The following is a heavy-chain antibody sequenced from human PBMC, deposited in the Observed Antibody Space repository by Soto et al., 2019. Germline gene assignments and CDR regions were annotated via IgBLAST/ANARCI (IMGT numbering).Heavy chain of an antibody. CDR1: GVSLYGSA. J-gene: IGHJ5*02. D-gene: IGHD3-22*01. CDR2: ITSSGSEV. CDR3: AKGGNDSSSHLDT. V-gene: IGHV3-23*01. Sequence: PCGCMRLSCAACGVSLYGSAMTGVRQDPGKWLEYVSSITSSGSEVFHAASVKGRFTMSRDNSKNMLYLQMNSLRAENTAVYYCAKGGNDSSSHLDTWGQGALVTVSS.